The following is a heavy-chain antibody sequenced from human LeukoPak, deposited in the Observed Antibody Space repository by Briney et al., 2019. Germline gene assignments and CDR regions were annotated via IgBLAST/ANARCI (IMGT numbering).Heavy chain of an antibody. CDR2: ISSSSSYI. V-gene: IGHV3-21*01. Sequence: NTGGSLRLSCAASGFTFSSYSMNWVRQAPGKGLEWVSSISSSSSYIYYADSVKGRFTISRDNAKNSLYLQMNSLRAEDTAVYYCARDSIITIFGVVIRLDYWGRGTLVTVSS. D-gene: IGHD3-3*01. J-gene: IGHJ4*02. CDR3: ARDSIITIFGVVIRLDY. CDR1: GFTFSSYS.